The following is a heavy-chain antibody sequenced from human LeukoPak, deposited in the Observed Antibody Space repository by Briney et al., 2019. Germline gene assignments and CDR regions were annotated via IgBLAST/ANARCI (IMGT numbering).Heavy chain of an antibody. Sequence: ASVKVSCKASGNTFTSYEINWVRQATGHGLEWMGWMNPDSGDTAYAQKFQGRITMTRSTSITTAYVELSSLGSEDTAVYYCGRGLGTYDGSDLTWPMISLWGQGTQVTVSS. CDR2: MNPDSGDT. D-gene: IGHD3-22*01. CDR1: GNTFTSYE. CDR3: GRGLGTYDGSDLTWPMISL. V-gene: IGHV1-8*01. J-gene: IGHJ4*02.